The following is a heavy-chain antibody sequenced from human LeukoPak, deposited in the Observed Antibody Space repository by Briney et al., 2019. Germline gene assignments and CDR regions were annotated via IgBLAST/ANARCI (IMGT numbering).Heavy chain of an antibody. CDR3: ASSSSSGGRGYYFDY. Sequence: SETLSLTCTVSGYSISSGYYWGLIRQAPGKGLEWIGSIYHSGSTYYNPSLKSRVTISVDTSKNQFSLKLSSVTAADTAVYYCASSSSSGGRGYYFDYWGQGTLVTVSS. V-gene: IGHV4-38-2*02. CDR1: GYSISSGYY. J-gene: IGHJ4*02. CDR2: IYHSGST. D-gene: IGHD6-6*01.